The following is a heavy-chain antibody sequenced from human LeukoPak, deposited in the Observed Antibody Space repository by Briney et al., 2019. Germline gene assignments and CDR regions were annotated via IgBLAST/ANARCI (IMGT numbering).Heavy chain of an antibody. CDR1: GFTVSSNY. J-gene: IGHJ5*02. D-gene: IGHD3-10*01. Sequence: GGSLRLSCEASGFTVSSNYMTWVRQAPGKGLECVSLIYSSGSTTYADSVKGRFTISRDNSKNTVYLQMNSLRAEDTALYYCARSYFGSGSHVPRLDPWGQGTLVTVSS. CDR2: IYSSGST. V-gene: IGHV3-66*01. CDR3: ARSYFGSGSHVPRLDP.